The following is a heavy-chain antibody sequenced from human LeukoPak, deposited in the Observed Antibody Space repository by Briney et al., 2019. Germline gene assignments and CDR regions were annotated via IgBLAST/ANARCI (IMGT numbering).Heavy chain of an antibody. Sequence: GGSLRLSCAASGFTFSSYGMHWVRQAPGKGLEWVAVISYDGSNKYYADSVKGRFTISRDNSKNTLYLQMNSLRAEDTAVYYCAKDGGLSTTRYYFDYWGQGTLVTVSS. CDR2: ISYDGSNK. CDR3: AKDGGLSTTRYYFDY. D-gene: IGHD1-7*01. CDR1: GFTFSSYG. J-gene: IGHJ4*02. V-gene: IGHV3-30*18.